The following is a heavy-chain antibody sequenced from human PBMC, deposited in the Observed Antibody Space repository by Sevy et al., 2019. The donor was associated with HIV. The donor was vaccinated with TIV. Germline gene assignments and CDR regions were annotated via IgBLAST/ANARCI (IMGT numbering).Heavy chain of an antibody. Sequence: ASVKVSCKASGFTFTSSAVQWVRQARGQRLEWIGWIVVGSGNRNYAQKFQERVTITRDMSTSTAYMELSSLRSEDTAVYYCAAVGSSGSKFRVAFDIWGQGTMVTVSS. V-gene: IGHV1-58*01. CDR2: IVVGSGNR. CDR1: GFTFTSSA. J-gene: IGHJ3*02. CDR3: AAVGSSGSKFRVAFDI. D-gene: IGHD6-19*01.